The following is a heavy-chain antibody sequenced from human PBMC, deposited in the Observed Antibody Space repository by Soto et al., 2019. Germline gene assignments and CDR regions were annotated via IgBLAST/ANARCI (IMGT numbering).Heavy chain of an antibody. Sequence: ASVKVSCKASGYTFTSYGISWVRQAPGQGLEWMGWISAYNGNTNYAQKLQGRVTMTTDTSTSTAYMGLRSLRSDDTAVYYCARDRIVATILPIEVAGGDAFDNWGQGTMVTV. V-gene: IGHV1-18*01. CDR2: ISAYNGNT. J-gene: IGHJ3*02. CDR3: ARDRIVATILPIEVAGGDAFDN. D-gene: IGHD5-12*01. CDR1: GYTFTSYG.